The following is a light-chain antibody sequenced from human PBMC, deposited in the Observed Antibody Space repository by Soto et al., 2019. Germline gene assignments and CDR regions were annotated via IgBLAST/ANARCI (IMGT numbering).Light chain of an antibody. CDR1: SSDVGAYNF. V-gene: IGLV2-14*01. J-gene: IGLJ2*01. CDR2: EVS. CDR3: SSYTTNKTLL. Sequence: QSALTQPASVSGSPGQSITISCTGTSSDVGAYNFVSWYQQHPGKAPKLIFYEVSNRPPGLSDRFSGSKSGTMASLTISGLQAEDEADYFCSSYTTNKTLLFGGGTQLTVL.